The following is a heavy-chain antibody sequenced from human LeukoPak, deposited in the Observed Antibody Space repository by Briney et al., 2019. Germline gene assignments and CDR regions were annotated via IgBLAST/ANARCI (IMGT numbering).Heavy chain of an antibody. J-gene: IGHJ3*02. CDR3: AREYYSAFDI. CDR1: GFAFSSYA. CDR2: ISYDGSSN. V-gene: IGHV3-30*09. D-gene: IGHD3-10*01. Sequence: GGSLRLSCAASGFAFSSYAMHWARQAPGKGLEWVAVISYDGSSNYYGDSVKGRFAISRDNSKNTLSLQMNSLRPDDTAVYYCAREYYSAFDIWGQGTMVTVSS.